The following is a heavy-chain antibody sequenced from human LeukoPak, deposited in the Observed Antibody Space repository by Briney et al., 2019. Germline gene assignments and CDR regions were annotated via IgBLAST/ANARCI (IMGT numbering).Heavy chain of an antibody. CDR2: IWYDGSNK. CDR1: GFTFSSYG. D-gene: IGHD5-12*01. J-gene: IGHJ3*02. V-gene: IGHV3-33*08. Sequence: QAGGSLRLSCSASGFTFSSYGMHWVRQAPGKGLEWVAVIWYDGSNKYYADSVKGRFTISRDNSKNTLYLQMNSLRAEDTAVYYCARGGDIVATITAFDIWGQGTMVTVSP. CDR3: ARGGDIVATITAFDI.